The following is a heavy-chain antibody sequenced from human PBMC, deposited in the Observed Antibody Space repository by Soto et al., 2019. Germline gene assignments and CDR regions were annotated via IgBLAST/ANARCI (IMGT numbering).Heavy chain of an antibody. CDR1: GFAFSNYA. V-gene: IGHV3-23*01. Sequence: SLRLSCAASGFAFSNYAMGWVRQAPGKGLEWVSSISTSIDATYYADSVKGRFTISRDDSKNTLYLQMNSLRAEDSAVYYCAKDRTVAARNFDYWGQGTQVTVYS. CDR2: ISTSIDAT. D-gene: IGHD6-6*01. CDR3: AKDRTVAARNFDY. J-gene: IGHJ4*02.